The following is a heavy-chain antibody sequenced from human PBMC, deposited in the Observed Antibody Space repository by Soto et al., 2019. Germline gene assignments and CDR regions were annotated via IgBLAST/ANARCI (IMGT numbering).Heavy chain of an antibody. J-gene: IGHJ4*02. D-gene: IGHD6-19*01. Sequence: PGGSLRLSCVASGVTFSSYAMSWVRQAPGKGLEWVSAVSKSGLDTNYADFVKGRFTISRDNSKNTVYLQMNSLRLEDTAVYYSVRGPSYSGSYFDRPGQGTFVTGSS. CDR1: GVTFSSYA. CDR2: VSKSGLDT. V-gene: IGHV3-23*01. CDR3: VRGPSYSGSYFDR.